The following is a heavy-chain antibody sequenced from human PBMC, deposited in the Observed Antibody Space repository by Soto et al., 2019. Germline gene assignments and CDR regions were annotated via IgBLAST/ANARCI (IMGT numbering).Heavy chain of an antibody. CDR2: IYYSGST. Sequence: SETLSLTCTVSGGSISGSTYYWAWIRQPPGKGLEWIGSIYYSGSTYYNQSLKSRVTISVDTSKNQFSLKLSSVTAADTAVYYCARGLDIVVVPAAMLDYWGQGTLVTVSS. J-gene: IGHJ4*02. D-gene: IGHD2-2*03. CDR1: GGSISGSTYY. CDR3: ARGLDIVVVPAAMLDY. V-gene: IGHV4-39*01.